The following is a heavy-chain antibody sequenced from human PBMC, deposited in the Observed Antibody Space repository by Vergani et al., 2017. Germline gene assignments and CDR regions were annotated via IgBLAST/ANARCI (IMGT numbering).Heavy chain of an antibody. V-gene: IGHV4-61*02. CDR1: GGSISSGSYY. CDR3: AREGEYCTNGVCSYYFDY. J-gene: IGHJ4*02. Sequence: QVQLQESGPGLVKPSQTLSLTCTVSGGSISSGSYYWSWIRQPAGKGLEWIGRIYTSGSTNYNPALKSRVTISVDTSKNQLSLTLSSGTAADTAVYYCAREGEYCTNGVCSYYFDYWGQGTLVTVSS. D-gene: IGHD2-8*01. CDR2: IYTSGST.